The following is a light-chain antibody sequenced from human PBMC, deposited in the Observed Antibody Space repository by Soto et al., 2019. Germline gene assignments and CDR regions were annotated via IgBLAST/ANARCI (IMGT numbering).Light chain of an antibody. CDR2: EVS. CDR3: NSYTSSNTLV. J-gene: IGLJ1*01. CDR1: SSDMGNYA. Sequence: QSVLTQPPSVSAAPGQKVTISCSGSSSDMGNYAVSWYQQLPGTAPKLIIYEVSSRPSGVSNRFSGSRSGNTASLTISGLQTEDEADYYCNSYTSSNTLVFGTGTKLTVL. V-gene: IGLV2-14*01.